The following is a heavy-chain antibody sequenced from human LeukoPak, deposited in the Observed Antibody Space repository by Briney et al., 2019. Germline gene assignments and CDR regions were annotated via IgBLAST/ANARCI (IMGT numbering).Heavy chain of an antibody. V-gene: IGHV3-21*01. CDR1: GFTFSSYW. J-gene: IGHJ4*02. Sequence: PGGSLRLSCAASGFTFSSYWMNWARQAPGKGLEWVSSISSSSSYIYYADSVKGRFTISRDNSKNTLYLQMNSLRAEDTAVYYCAKSGSSGLDYWGQGTLVTVSS. CDR3: AKSGSSGLDY. CDR2: ISSSSSYI. D-gene: IGHD6-19*01.